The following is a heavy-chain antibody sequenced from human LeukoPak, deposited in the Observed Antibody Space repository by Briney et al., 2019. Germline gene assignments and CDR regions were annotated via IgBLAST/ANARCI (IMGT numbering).Heavy chain of an antibody. CDR1: GFSFSSNW. D-gene: IGHD1-1*01. Sequence: GGSLRLPCAAPGFSFSSNWMGWVRQAPGKGLEWVAHIKRDGSQKYYLDSVKGRFTISRDNAKNSLYLQMNSLRVEDTAVYYCARLGLEVGGPNWFDPWGQGTLVTVSS. CDR2: IKRDGSQK. V-gene: IGHV3-7*01. CDR3: ARLGLEVGGPNWFDP. J-gene: IGHJ5*02.